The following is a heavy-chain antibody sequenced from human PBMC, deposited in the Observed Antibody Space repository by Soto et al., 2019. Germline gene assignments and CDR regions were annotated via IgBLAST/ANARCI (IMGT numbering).Heavy chain of an antibody. J-gene: IGHJ6*02. CDR3: AKAHYGSAIYGMDV. CDR2: ITWNSGTI. V-gene: IGHV3-9*01. CDR1: GFTFDDYA. D-gene: IGHD3-10*01. Sequence: GGSLRLSCAASGFTFDDYAMHWVRQTPGKGLEWVSGITWNSGTIGYADSVKGRFTISRDNGKNSLYLQMNSLRPEDTALYYCAKAHYGSAIYGMDVWGQGTTVTVSS.